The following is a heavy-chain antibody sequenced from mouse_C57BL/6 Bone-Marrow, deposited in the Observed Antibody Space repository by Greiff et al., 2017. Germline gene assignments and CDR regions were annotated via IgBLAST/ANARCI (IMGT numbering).Heavy chain of an antibody. CDR3: ARHYGSPWFAY. J-gene: IGHJ3*01. D-gene: IGHD1-1*01. CDR2: IYPGDGDT. CDR1: GYAFSSSW. V-gene: IGHV1-82*01. Sequence: VQLQQSGPELVKPGASVKISCKASGYAFSSSWMNWVKQRPGKGLEWIGRIYPGDGDTNYNGQFKGKATLTADKSSSTAYMQLSSLTSEDAAVYFCARHYGSPWFAYWGQGTLVTVSA.